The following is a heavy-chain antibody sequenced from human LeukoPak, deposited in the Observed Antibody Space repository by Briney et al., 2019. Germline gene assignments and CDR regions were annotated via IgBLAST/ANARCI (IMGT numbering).Heavy chain of an antibody. J-gene: IGHJ4*02. V-gene: IGHV3-23*01. CDR3: AILAEGDYFDY. CDR2: ISGSGGST. D-gene: IGHD2-15*01. CDR1: GFTFSSYG. Sequence: GGTLRLSCAASGFTFSSYGMSWVRQAPGKGLEWVSAISGSGGSTYYADSVKGRFTISRDNSKNTLYLQMNSLRAEDTAVYYCAILAEGDYFDYWGQGTLVTVSS.